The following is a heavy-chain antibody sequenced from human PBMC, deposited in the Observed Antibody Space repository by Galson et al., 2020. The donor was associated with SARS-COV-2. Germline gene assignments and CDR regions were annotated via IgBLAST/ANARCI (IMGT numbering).Heavy chain of an antibody. J-gene: IGHJ3*02. CDR1: ARSVSSGRYS. D-gene: IGHD3-9*01. Sequence: SETLSLTCTVPARSVSSGRYSRSWIRQPPWTGPVRIRYIPYSGSPTYNPSLKSRVTISVDTSKNQCSLKLSSVTAADTAVYYCARVTPLRYFDLNDAFDIWGQGTMVTVSS. CDR3: ARVTPLRYFDLNDAFDI. V-gene: IGHV4-61*01. CDR2: IPYSGSP.